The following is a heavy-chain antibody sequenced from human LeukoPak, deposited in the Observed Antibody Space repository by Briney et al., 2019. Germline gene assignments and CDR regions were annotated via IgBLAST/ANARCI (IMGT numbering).Heavy chain of an antibody. Sequence: GRSLRLSCAASGFTFDDYAMHWVRQAPGKGLEWVSGISWNSGSIGYADSVKGRFTISRDNAKNSLYLQMNSLGAEDTALYYCAKDTAQGIAVAGTGGGTQRLVLKKCLGDAFDIWGQGTMVTVSS. J-gene: IGHJ3*02. CDR2: ISWNSGSI. CDR1: GFTFDDYA. V-gene: IGHV3-9*01. D-gene: IGHD6-19*01. CDR3: AKDTAQGIAVAGTGGGTQRLVLKKCLGDAFDI.